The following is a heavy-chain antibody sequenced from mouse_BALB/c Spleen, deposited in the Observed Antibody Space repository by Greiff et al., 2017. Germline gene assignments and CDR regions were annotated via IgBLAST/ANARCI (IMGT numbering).Heavy chain of an antibody. Sequence: EVQRVESGGGLVQPGGSLKLSCAASGFTFSSYGMSWVRQTPDKRLELVATINSNGGSTYYPDSVKGRFTISRDNAKNTLYLQMSSLKSEDTAMYYCARGGYDYDGAYWGQGTLVTVSA. CDR3: ARGGYDYDGAY. J-gene: IGHJ3*01. D-gene: IGHD2-4*01. CDR2: INSNGGST. V-gene: IGHV5-6-3*01. CDR1: GFTFSSYG.